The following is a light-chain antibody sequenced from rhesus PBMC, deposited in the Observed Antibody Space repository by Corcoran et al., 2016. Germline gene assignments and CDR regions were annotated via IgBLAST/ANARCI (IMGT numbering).Light chain of an antibody. J-gene: IGLJ6*01. CDR1: SSDIGGYNY. CDR2: EVS. CDR3: SSYAGSNTYV. V-gene: IGLV2-32*02. Sequence: QAALTPPRSVSGSPGQSVTISCPGTSSDIGGYNYVSWYQHHPGTAPKLMIYEVSKRPSGVSDRFSGSKSGNTASLTISGLQAEDEADYYCSSYAGSNTYVFGSGTKWTVL.